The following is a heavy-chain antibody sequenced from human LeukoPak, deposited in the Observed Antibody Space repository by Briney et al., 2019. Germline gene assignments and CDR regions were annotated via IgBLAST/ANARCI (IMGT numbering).Heavy chain of an antibody. CDR2: IKEDGGEI. Sequence: PGGSLRLSCAASGFTFSSYAMGWVRQAPGKGLEWVANIKEDGGEIHFVDSMKGRFTISRDNAKNSLYLQMNSLRGDDTAVYYCARSGYSHSWDYWGQGTLVIVSS. V-gene: IGHV3-7*03. D-gene: IGHD1-26*01. J-gene: IGHJ4*02. CDR1: GFTFSSYA. CDR3: ARSGYSHSWDY.